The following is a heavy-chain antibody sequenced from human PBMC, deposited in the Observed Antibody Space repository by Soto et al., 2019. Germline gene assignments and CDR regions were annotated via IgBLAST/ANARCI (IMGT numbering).Heavy chain of an antibody. D-gene: IGHD1-26*01. CDR1: GFTFSSYA. CDR2: ISGSGGST. Sequence: GGSLRLSCAASGFTFSSYAMSWVRQAPGKGLEWVSAISGSGGSTYYADSVKGRFTISRDNSKNTLYLQMNSLRAEDTAVYYCARHLVGATGSFDYWGQGTLVTVSS. CDR3: ARHLVGATGSFDY. J-gene: IGHJ4*02. V-gene: IGHV3-23*01.